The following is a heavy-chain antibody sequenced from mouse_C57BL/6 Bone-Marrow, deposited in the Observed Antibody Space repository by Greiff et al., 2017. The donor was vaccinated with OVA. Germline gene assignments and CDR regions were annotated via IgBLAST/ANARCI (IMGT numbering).Heavy chain of an antibody. D-gene: IGHD1-1*01. J-gene: IGHJ3*01. V-gene: IGHV1-85*01. CDR2: IYPRDGST. CDR1: GYTFTSYD. CDR3: ARHDCGSMTGFAY. Sequence: QVQLKESGPELVKPGASVKLSCKASGYTFTSYDINWVKQRPGQGLEWIGWIYPRDGSTKYNEKFKGKATLTVDTSSSTAYMELHSLTSEDSAVYFCARHDCGSMTGFAYWGQGTLVTVSA.